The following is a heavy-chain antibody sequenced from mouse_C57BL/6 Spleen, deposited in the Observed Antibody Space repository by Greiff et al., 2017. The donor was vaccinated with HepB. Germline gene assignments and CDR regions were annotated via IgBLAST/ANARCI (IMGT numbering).Heavy chain of an antibody. Sequence: EVKVVESGAGLVKPGGSLKLSCAASGFTFSSYAMSWVRQTPEKRLEWVAYISSGGDYIYYADTVKGRFTISRDNARNTLYLQMSSLKSEDTAMYYCTRDSYDGYYEAWFAYWGQGTLVTVSA. CDR2: ISSGGDYI. CDR1: GFTFSSYA. V-gene: IGHV5-9-1*02. D-gene: IGHD2-3*01. CDR3: TRDSYDGYYEAWFAY. J-gene: IGHJ3*01.